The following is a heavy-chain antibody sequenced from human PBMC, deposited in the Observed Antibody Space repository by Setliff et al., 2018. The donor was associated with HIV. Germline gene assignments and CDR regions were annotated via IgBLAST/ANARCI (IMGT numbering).Heavy chain of an antibody. Sequence: ASVKVSCKASGYMFTAYHVHWVRRAPGRALEWMGNIDPNNGVTRSARNFQGRVTMTRDTSISTAYMELGGLTSDDTAVYYCASMGYFGEAYFQFWGQGTLGTVS. CDR3: ASMGYFGEAYFQF. CDR1: GYMFTAYH. J-gene: IGHJ1*01. CDR2: IDPNNGVT. V-gene: IGHV1-2*02. D-gene: IGHD3-10*01.